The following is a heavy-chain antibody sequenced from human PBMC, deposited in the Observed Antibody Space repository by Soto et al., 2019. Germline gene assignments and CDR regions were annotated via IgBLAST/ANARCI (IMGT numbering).Heavy chain of an antibody. Sequence: SETLSLTCAVYGGSFSDYYWSWIRQPPGKGLEWIGEINHDGSTNYNPSLKSRVTISVDTSKNQFSLKLSSVTAADTAVYYCRGYVDTAKVGGMDVWGQGTTVTVSS. CDR2: INHDGST. J-gene: IGHJ6*02. V-gene: IGHV4-34*01. CDR3: RGYVDTAKVGGMDV. D-gene: IGHD5-18*01. CDR1: GGSFSDYY.